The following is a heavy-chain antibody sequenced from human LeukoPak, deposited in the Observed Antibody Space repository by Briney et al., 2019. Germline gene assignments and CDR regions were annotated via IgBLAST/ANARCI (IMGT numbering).Heavy chain of an antibody. CDR2: VYPGDSDT. V-gene: IGHV5-51*01. J-gene: IGHJ3*02. CDR1: GYSFTSYW. CDR3: ARPPVAGTGKGAFDT. Sequence: GESLKISCKGSGYSFTSYWIGWVRQMPGKGLEWMGIVYPGDSDTRYSPSFQGQVTISADKSISTAYLQWSSLKASDTAMYYCARPPVAGTGKGAFDTWGQGTMVTVSS. D-gene: IGHD6-19*01.